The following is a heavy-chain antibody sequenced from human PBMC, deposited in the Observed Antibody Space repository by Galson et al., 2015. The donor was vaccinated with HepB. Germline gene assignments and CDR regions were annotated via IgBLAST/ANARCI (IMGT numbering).Heavy chain of an antibody. CDR1: GFTFSSHA. V-gene: IGHV3-23*01. CDR2: ISGSGGST. Sequence: SLRLSCAASGFTFSSHAMSWVRQAPGKGLEWVSAISGSGGSTYYADSVKGRFTISRDNSKNTLYLQMNSLRAEDTAVYYCAKDVASSWYRGYFQHWGQGTLVTVSS. D-gene: IGHD6-13*01. CDR3: AKDVASSWYRGYFQH. J-gene: IGHJ1*01.